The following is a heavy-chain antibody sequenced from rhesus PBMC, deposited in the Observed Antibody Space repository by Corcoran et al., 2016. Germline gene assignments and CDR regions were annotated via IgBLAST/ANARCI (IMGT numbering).Heavy chain of an antibody. CDR1: GFTFGNSW. CDR2: IKGQVHGEKA. V-gene: IGHV3-30*02. J-gene: IGHJ5-1*01. CDR3: TSERGGRFDV. Sequence: EVHLVESGAGLVQPGGSLRLSCVASGFTFGNSWMNWVRQAPGKGLECVARIKGQVHGEKADYAESVTGRFTISRDDSRNTLYLQMNSLRAEDTAVYYCTSERGGRFDVWGAGVLVTVSS. D-gene: IGHD2-33*01.